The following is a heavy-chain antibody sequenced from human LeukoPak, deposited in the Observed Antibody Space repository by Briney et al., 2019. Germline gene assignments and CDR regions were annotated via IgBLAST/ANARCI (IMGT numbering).Heavy chain of an antibody. D-gene: IGHD3-16*01. CDR1: GGSICSYY. Sequence: SEPLSLPCTLSGGSICSYYWSWLRQPPGKGLEGIGNIYTSGSTNYTPSLKSRVTISVDTSKNQCSLKLSSVTAADTAVYYCARHGGGGRAFDIWGQGTMVTVSS. V-gene: IGHV4-4*09. J-gene: IGHJ3*02. CDR2: IYTSGST. CDR3: ARHGGGGRAFDI.